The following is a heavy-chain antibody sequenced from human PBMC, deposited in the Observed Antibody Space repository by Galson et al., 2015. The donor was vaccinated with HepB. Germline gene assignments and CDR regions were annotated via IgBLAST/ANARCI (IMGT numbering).Heavy chain of an antibody. V-gene: IGHV1-18*01. J-gene: IGHJ6*02. CDR1: GYTFTSYG. Sequence: SVKVSCKASGYTFTSYGISWVRQAPGQGLEWMGWISAYNGNTNYAQKLQGRVTMTTDTSTSTAYMELRSLRSDDTAVYYCARDRGYSYVLGDYYYYYGMDVWGQGTTVTVSS. D-gene: IGHD5-18*01. CDR3: ARDRGYSYVLGDYYYYYGMDV. CDR2: ISAYNGNT.